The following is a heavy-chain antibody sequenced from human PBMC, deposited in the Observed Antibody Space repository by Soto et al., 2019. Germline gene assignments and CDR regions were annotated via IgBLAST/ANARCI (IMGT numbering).Heavy chain of an antibody. CDR1: GGTFSSYA. J-gene: IGHJ4*01. V-gene: IGHV1-69*13. Sequence: GASVKVSCKASGGTFSSYAISWVRQAPGQGLEWMGGIIPIFGTANYAQKFQGRVTITADESTSTAYMELSSLRSEDTAVYYCASSGHYYDSSREPPPYYFDYWGHGTLVTVSS. D-gene: IGHD3-22*01. CDR2: IIPIFGTA. CDR3: ASSGHYYDSSREPPPYYFDY.